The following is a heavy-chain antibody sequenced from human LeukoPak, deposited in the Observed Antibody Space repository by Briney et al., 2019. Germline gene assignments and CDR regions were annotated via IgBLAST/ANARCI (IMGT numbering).Heavy chain of an antibody. CDR1: GSTFSSYE. CDR2: ISSSGSTI. V-gene: IGHV3-48*03. J-gene: IGHJ4*02. CDR3: ARAPSSGWSK. Sequence: QAGGSLRLSCAASGSTFSSYEMNWVRQAPGKGLEWVSYISSSGSTIYYADSVKGRFTISRDNAKNSLYLQMNSLRAEDTAVYYCARAPSSGWSKWGQGTLVTVSS. D-gene: IGHD6-19*01.